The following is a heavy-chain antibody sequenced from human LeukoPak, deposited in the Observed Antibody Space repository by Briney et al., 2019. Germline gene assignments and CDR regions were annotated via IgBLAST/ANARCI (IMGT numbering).Heavy chain of an antibody. CDR1: GFTFTTYA. Sequence: PGGSLRLSCATFGFTFTTYAMSWVRQAPGKGLEWVSAISGSGGSTYYADSVKGRFTISRDISKSTVFLQMTSLRAEDTAVYYCAKDSAYITGDTFTQWDWGQGTLVTVSS. J-gene: IGHJ4*02. V-gene: IGHV3-23*01. D-gene: IGHD7-27*01. CDR3: AKDSAYITGDTFTQWD. CDR2: ISGSGGST.